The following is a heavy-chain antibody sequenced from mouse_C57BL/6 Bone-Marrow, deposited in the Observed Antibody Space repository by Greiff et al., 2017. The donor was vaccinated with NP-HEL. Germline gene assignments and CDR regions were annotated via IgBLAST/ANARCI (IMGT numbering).Heavy chain of an antibody. V-gene: IGHV1-42*01. Sequence: EVQLQQSGPELVKPGASVKISCKASGYSFTGYYMNWVKQSPEKSLEWIGEINPSTGGTTYNQKFKAKATLTVDKSSSTAYMQLSSLTSEDSAVYYCARKIGNYEKGYFDYWGQGTTLTVSS. CDR3: ARKIGNYEKGYFDY. J-gene: IGHJ2*01. CDR2: INPSTGGT. CDR1: GYSFTGYY. D-gene: IGHD2-1*01.